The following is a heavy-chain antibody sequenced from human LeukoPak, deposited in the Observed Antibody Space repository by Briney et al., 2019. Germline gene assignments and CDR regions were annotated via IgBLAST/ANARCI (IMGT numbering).Heavy chain of an antibody. V-gene: IGHV3-7*01. Sequence: GGSPRLSCAASGFTFSSYWMSWVRQAPGKGLEWVANIKQDGSEKYYVDSVKGRFTISRDSAKNSLYLQMNSLRAEDTAVYYCARGMITFGGVIAFIDYWGQGTLVTVSS. CDR3: ARGMITFGGVIAFIDY. CDR1: GFTFSSYW. CDR2: IKQDGSEK. J-gene: IGHJ4*02. D-gene: IGHD3-16*02.